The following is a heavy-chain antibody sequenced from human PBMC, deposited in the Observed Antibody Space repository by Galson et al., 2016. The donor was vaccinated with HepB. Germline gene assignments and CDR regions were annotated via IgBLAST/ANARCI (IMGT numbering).Heavy chain of an antibody. D-gene: IGHD6-13*01. J-gene: IGHJ3*02. Sequence: SLRLSCAASGFTFSNYALNWVRQAPGKGLEWVSAISGSGGSTYYADSVKGRFTISRDNSKNTLDLQMNSLRGEDTAIYYCARDKVHSNNWYNSRGAFDIWGQGTMVAVSS. CDR1: GFTFSNYA. V-gene: IGHV3-23*01. CDR3: ARDKVHSNNWYNSRGAFDI. CDR2: ISGSGGST.